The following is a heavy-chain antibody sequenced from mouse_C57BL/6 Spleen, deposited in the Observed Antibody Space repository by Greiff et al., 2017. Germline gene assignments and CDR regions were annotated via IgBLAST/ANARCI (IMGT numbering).Heavy chain of an antibody. CDR2: IDPSDSYT. J-gene: IGHJ3*01. CDR3: ARGDYSNPFAY. D-gene: IGHD2-5*01. CDR1: GYTFTSYW. V-gene: IGHV1-69*01. Sequence: QVQLQQSGAELVMPGASVKLSCKASGYTFTSYWMHWVKQRPGQGLEWIGEIDPSDSYTNYNQKFKGKSTLTVDKSSSTAYMQLSSLTSEDSAVYYCARGDYSNPFAYWGQGTLVTVSA.